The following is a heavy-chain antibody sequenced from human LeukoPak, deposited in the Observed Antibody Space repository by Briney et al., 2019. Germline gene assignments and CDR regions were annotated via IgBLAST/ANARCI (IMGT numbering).Heavy chain of an antibody. Sequence: GGSLRLSCAVSGITLSNYGMSWVRQAPGKGLEWVAGISDSGGSTYYADSVRGRFTISRDNSKNTLYLQMNSLRAEDTAVYYCAKGESLEQWELPYWGQGTLVTVSS. CDR1: GITLSNYG. J-gene: IGHJ4*02. D-gene: IGHD1-26*01. CDR2: ISDSGGST. V-gene: IGHV3-23*01. CDR3: AKGESLEQWELPY.